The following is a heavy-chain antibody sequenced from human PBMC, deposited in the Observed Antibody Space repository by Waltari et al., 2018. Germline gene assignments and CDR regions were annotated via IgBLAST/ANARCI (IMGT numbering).Heavy chain of an antibody. D-gene: IGHD1-1*01. CDR1: GDSMSTSDY. Sequence: QLQLQESGPGLVKPSGTLSLICAVSGDSMSTSDYWSWVRQPPGKGLEWIGQVRGDGKTNYNPSFASRVTMSLDTSTYNFALKLTSATAADTALYYCARDRGRGLYLDTWGQGTLVTVSP. CDR2: VRGDGKT. V-gene: IGHV4-4*02. J-gene: IGHJ4*02. CDR3: ARDRGRGLYLDT.